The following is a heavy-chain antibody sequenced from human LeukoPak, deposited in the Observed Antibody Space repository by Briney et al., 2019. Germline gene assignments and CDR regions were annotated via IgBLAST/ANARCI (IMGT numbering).Heavy chain of an antibody. Sequence: GESLKISCKGSGYRFSNYWIGWVRQMPGRGLEWMGIIYPGDSDTRYSPSFQGQVTISADKSISTAYLQWSSLKASDTAMYYCANTRFKNLFDAFDIWGQGTMVTVSS. D-gene: IGHD1-14*01. CDR3: ANTRFKNLFDAFDI. J-gene: IGHJ3*02. CDR1: GYRFSNYW. V-gene: IGHV5-51*01. CDR2: IYPGDSDT.